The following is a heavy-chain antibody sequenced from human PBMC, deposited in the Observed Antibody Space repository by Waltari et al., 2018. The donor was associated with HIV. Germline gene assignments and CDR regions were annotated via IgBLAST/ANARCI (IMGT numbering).Heavy chain of an antibody. CDR1: GASISDHH. D-gene: IGHD3-22*01. CDR3: ARVKAYYYDNSGFYFFDY. J-gene: IGHJ4*02. CDR2: VHYTGTT. V-gene: IGHV4-59*11. Sequence: QVHLQESGPGLVKPSETLSLTCSVSGASISDHHLTLIRQTPGKGLEWIGNVHYTGTTKYNPSLMSRVAISVDTSQAQFSLRLNSVTAADTAVYYCARVKAYYYDNSGFYFFDYWGRGSLVTVSS.